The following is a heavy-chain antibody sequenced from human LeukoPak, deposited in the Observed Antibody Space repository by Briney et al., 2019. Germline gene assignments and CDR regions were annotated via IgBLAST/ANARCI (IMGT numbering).Heavy chain of an antibody. CDR1: GGSISSGSYY. CDR2: IYTSGST. CDR3: ARVRSGSLFDY. D-gene: IGHD1-26*01. V-gene: IGHV4-61*09. J-gene: IGHJ4*02. Sequence: SETLSLTCTVSGGSISSGSYYCSWIRQPAGKGLEWIRHIYTSGSTNYNPSLKSRVTISVDTSMNQFSLKLSSVTAADTAVYYCARVRSGSLFDYWGQGTLVTVSS.